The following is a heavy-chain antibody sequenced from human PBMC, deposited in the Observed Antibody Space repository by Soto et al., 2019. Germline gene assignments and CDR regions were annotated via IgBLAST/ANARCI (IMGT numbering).Heavy chain of an antibody. D-gene: IGHD2-15*01. J-gene: IGHJ4*02. V-gene: IGHV3-21*01. CDR1: GFTFSSYS. Sequence: GGSLRLSCAASGFTFSSYSMNWVRQAPGKGLEWVSSISSSSSYIYYADSVKGRFTISRDNAKNSLYLQTNSLGAEDTAVYYCARYLTPAGLTHWALGYWGQGTLVTVSS. CDR2: ISSSSSYI. CDR3: ARYLTPAGLTHWALGY.